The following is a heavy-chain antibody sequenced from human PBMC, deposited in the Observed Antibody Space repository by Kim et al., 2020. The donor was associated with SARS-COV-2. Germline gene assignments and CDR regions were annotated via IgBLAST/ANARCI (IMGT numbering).Heavy chain of an antibody. J-gene: IGHJ4*02. V-gene: IGHV4-39*01. CDR1: GGSISSSSYY. CDR2: IYYSGST. D-gene: IGHD5-18*01. CDR3: ASPGRGGGYSIRLYCFDY. Sequence: SETLSLTCTVSGGSISSSSYYWGWIRQPPGKGLEWTGSIYYSGSTYYNPSLKSRVTISVDTSTNQFSLKLSSVTAADAAVYYCASPGRGGGYSIRLYCFDYWGQGTLVTVSS.